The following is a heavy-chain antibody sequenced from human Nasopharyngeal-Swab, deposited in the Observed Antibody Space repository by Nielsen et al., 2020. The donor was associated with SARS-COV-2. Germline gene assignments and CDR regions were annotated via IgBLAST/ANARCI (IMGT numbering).Heavy chain of an antibody. D-gene: IGHD3-16*01. CDR2: INGDGSSL. CDR3: AKAPEVNLDYDDAFDI. V-gene: IGHV3-74*01. Sequence: GGSLRLSCAASGFTFSNYRMHWVRQAPGKGLVWVSRINGDGSSLNYADFVKGRFTISTDNAKSTLYLEMNSLRAEDTALYYCAKAPEVNLDYDDAFDIWGQGTMVTVSS. J-gene: IGHJ3*02. CDR1: GFTFSNYR.